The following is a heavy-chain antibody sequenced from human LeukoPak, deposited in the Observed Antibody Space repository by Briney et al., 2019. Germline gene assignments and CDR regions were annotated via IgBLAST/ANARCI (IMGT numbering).Heavy chain of an antibody. V-gene: IGHV4-34*01. J-gene: IGHJ5*02. Sequence: SETLSLTCAVYGGSFSGYYWSWIRPPPGKGLEWIGEINHSGSTNYNPSLKSRVTISVDTSKNQFSLKLSSVTAADTAVYYCARRGIVVVPAALSPWGQGTLVTVSS. CDR3: ARRGIVVVPAALSP. CDR1: GGSFSGYY. D-gene: IGHD2-2*01. CDR2: INHSGST.